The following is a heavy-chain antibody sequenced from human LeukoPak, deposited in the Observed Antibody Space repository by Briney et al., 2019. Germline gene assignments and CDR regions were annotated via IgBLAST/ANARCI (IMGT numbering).Heavy chain of an antibody. CDR1: GGSISSGGYY. CDR2: IYHSGST. J-gene: IGHJ6*02. Sequence: SQTPSLTCTVSGGSISSGGYYWSGIRQPPGKGLEWIGYIYHSGSTYYNPSLKSRVTISVDRSKNQFSLKLSSVIAADTAVYYCARDSYHNTNYYYYGMDVWGQGATVTVSS. V-gene: IGHV4-30-2*01. CDR3: ARDSYHNTNYYYYGMDV. D-gene: IGHD1-14*01.